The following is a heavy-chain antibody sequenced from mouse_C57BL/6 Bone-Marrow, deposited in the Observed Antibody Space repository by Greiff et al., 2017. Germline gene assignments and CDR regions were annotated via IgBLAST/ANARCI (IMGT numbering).Heavy chain of an antibody. CDR1: GYAFSSYW. V-gene: IGHV1-80*01. D-gene: IGHD6-5*01. Sequence: VQLQQSGAELVKPGASVKISCKASGYAFSSYWMNWVKQRPGKGLEWIGQIYPGDGDTNYNGKFKGKATLTADKSSSTAYMQLSSLTSEDSAVYFCARRGAYDHGDYAMDYWGQGTSVTVSS. J-gene: IGHJ4*01. CDR2: IYPGDGDT. CDR3: ARRGAYDHGDYAMDY.